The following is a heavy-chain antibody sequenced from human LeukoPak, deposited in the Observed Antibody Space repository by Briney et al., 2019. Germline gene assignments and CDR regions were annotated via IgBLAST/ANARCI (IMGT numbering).Heavy chain of an antibody. CDR3: AKGLGPGIWFGELFDY. CDR2: IRYDGSNK. V-gene: IGHV3-30*02. J-gene: IGHJ4*02. CDR1: VFTFSSYG. D-gene: IGHD3-10*01. Sequence: GGPLRLSCAASVFTFSSYGMNWLRQAPGKGLVWVAFIRYDGSNKYYSDSVKGRFTISRDNSKNTLYLQMNSLRAEDTAVYYCAKGLGPGIWFGELFDYWGQGTLVTVSS.